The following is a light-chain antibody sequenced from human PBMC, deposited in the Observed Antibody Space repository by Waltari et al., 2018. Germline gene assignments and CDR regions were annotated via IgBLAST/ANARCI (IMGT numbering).Light chain of an antibody. Sequence: QSALTQHRSVPGSPGRSVTISCTGPSSDAGGYDYVSWYQQHPGKAPNLMIYDVSKRPSGVPARFSGSKSGTTASLTISGLQAEDEADYYCCSYAGSYTWVFGGGTKLPVL. CDR2: DVS. V-gene: IGLV2-11*01. J-gene: IGLJ3*02. CDR1: SSDAGGYDY. CDR3: CSYAGSYTWV.